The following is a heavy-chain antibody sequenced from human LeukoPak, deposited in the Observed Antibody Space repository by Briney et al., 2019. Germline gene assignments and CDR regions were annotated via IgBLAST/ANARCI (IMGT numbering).Heavy chain of an antibody. J-gene: IGHJ4*02. CDR3: ARDVPLWYYDSSGYSNFDY. CDR1: GFTFSSYS. Sequence: PGGSLRLSCAASGFTFSSYSMNWVRQAPGKGLEWVSYISSSSSTIYYADSVKGRFTISRDNAKNSLYLQMNSLRAEDTAVYYCARDVPLWYYDSSGYSNFDYWGQGTLVTVSS. V-gene: IGHV3-48*04. CDR2: ISSSSSTI. D-gene: IGHD3-22*01.